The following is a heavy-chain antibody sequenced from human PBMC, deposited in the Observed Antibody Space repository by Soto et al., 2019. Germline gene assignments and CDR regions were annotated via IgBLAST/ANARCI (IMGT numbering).Heavy chain of an antibody. D-gene: IGHD3-22*01. V-gene: IGHV3-23*01. CDR3: AKYAPGSGWPSDD. CDR2: IGGSGGGA. J-gene: IGHJ4*02. Sequence: GGSLRLSCAASGFTFSIYAMSWVRQAPGKGLEWVSTIGGSGGGASYADIVRGRFTISRDNSQNTLYLQMNSLRAEDTAVYYCAKYAPGSGWPSDDWGQGSLVTLSS. CDR1: GFTFSIYA.